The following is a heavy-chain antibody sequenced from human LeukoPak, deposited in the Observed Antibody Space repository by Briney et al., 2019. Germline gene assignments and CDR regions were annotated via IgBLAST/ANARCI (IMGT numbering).Heavy chain of an antibody. V-gene: IGHV3-21*01. J-gene: IGHJ4*02. CDR3: ARSSSVLWWYLDY. Sequence: GGSLRLSCAASGFKFSSYSMKWVRQAPGKGLEWVSSISSSSSYIYYADSVKGRFTISRDNAKNSLYLQMNSLRAEDTAVYYCARSSSVLWWYLDYWGQGTLVTVSS. CDR2: ISSSSSYI. D-gene: IGHD2-21*01. CDR1: GFKFSSYS.